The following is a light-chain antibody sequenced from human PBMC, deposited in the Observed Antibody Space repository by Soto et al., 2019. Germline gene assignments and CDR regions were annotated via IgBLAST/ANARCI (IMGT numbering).Light chain of an antibody. CDR3: QAWDSGIDVV. J-gene: IGLJ2*01. CDR1: QLGNKY. V-gene: IGLV3-1*01. CDR2: QDN. Sequence: SYELIQPPSVSVSPGQTASITCSGDQLGNKYVCWYQQKPGQSPVLIIYQDNKRPSGIPERFSGSNSGNTATLTISGTQALDEAVYYCQAWDSGIDVVFGGGTKLTFL.